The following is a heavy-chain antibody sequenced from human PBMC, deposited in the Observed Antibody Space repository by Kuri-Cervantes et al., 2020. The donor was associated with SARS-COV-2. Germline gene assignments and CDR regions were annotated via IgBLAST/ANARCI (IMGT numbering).Heavy chain of an antibody. CDR1: GYSISSGYY. J-gene: IGHJ5*02. CDR3: ARGITIFGVVMDLGWFDP. Sequence: SETLSLTCAVSGYSISSGYYWGWIRQPPGKGLEWIGSIYYSGSTYYNPSLKSRVTISVDTSKNQFSLKLSSVTAADTAVYYCARGITIFGVVMDLGWFDPWGQGTLVTVSS. CDR2: IYYSGST. D-gene: IGHD3-3*01. V-gene: IGHV4-38-2*01.